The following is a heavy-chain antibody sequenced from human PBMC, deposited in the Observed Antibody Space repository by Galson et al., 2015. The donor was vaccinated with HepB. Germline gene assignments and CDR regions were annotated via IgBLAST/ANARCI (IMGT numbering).Heavy chain of an antibody. V-gene: IGHV3-48*02. Sequence: SMNWVRQAPGKGLEWVSYISGTSITIYYADSVKGRFTISRDNARNSLYLQMNSLRDEDTAVYYCAREGFCSGGTCYSAHAFDIWGQGTMVTVSS. J-gene: IGHJ3*02. CDR3: AREGFCSGGTCYSAHAFDI. CDR1: S. CDR2: ISGTSITI. D-gene: IGHD2-15*01.